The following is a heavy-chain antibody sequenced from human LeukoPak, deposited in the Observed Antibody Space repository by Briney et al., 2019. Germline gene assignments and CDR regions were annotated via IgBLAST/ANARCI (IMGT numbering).Heavy chain of an antibody. CDR3: ARDRAAAGTYFDY. CDR2: IYSGGST. V-gene: IGHV3-53*01. J-gene: IGHJ4*02. Sequence: GSLRLSCAASGFTFSSYAMSWVRQAPGKGLEWVSAIYSGGSTYYADSVKGRFTISRDNSKNTLYLQMNSLRAEDTAVYYCARDRAAAGTYFDYWGQGTLVTVSS. D-gene: IGHD6-13*01. CDR1: GFTFSSYA.